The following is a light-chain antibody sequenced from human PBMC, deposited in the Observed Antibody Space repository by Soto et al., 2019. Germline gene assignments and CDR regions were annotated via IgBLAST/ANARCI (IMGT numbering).Light chain of an antibody. Sequence: DIQMTQSASSLSASVGDRVTITCRASQSISSNLNLHQQKPGKAPKVLIYAASSSQSGVPSRFSCSGSGTDFTLTISSLQPEDFATYYCQQSYSIPYTFGKGTKLEIK. CDR2: AAS. V-gene: IGKV1-39*01. J-gene: IGKJ2*01. CDR1: QSISSN. CDR3: QQSYSIPYT.